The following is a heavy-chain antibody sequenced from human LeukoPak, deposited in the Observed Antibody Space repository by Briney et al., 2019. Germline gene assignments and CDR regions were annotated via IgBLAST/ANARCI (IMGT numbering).Heavy chain of an antibody. CDR2: INPSGGST. CDR3: ATNYYDFWSGYYFDY. J-gene: IGHJ4*02. D-gene: IGHD3-3*01. V-gene: IGHV1-46*01. CDR1: GYTFTSYG. Sequence: ASVKVSCKASGYTFTSYGISWVRQAPGQGLEWMGIINPSGGSTSYAQKFQGRVTMTRDTSTSTVYMELSSLRSEDTAVYYCATNYYDFWSGYYFDYWGQGTLVTVSS.